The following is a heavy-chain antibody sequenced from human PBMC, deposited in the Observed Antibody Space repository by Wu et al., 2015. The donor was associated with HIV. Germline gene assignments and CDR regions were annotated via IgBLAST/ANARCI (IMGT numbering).Heavy chain of an antibody. CDR3: ARAPYGGPPHYHYNAMDV. J-gene: IGHJ6*02. CDR1: GGTFSSYA. Sequence: QVQLVQSGAEVKKPGSSVKVSCKASGGTFSSYAISWVRQAPGQGLEWMGGSIPIFGTANYAQKFQGRVTITTDESTSTAYMELSSLRSEDTAVYYCARAPYGGPPHYHYNAMDVWGHGDHGSPSP. CDR2: SIPIFGTA. D-gene: IGHD4-23*01. V-gene: IGHV1-69*05.